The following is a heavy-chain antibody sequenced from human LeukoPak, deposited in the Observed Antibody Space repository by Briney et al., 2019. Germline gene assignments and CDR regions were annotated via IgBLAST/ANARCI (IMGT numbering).Heavy chain of an antibody. CDR1: GFTFSGSA. CDR3: TRQTADCSSTSCIVDY. Sequence: GGSLRLSCAASGFTFSGSAMDWVRQASGKGLEWVGRIRSKANSYATAYAASVKGRFTISRDDSKNTAYLQMNSLKTEDTAVYYCTRQTADCSSTSCIVDYWGQGTLVTVSS. CDR2: IRSKANSYAT. J-gene: IGHJ4*02. D-gene: IGHD2-2*01. V-gene: IGHV3-73*01.